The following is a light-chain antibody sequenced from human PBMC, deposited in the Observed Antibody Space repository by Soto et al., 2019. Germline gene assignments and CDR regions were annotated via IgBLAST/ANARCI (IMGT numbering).Light chain of an antibody. CDR3: QQRFTTPRT. J-gene: IGKJ1*01. CDR1: QNINNF. V-gene: IGKV1-39*01. Sequence: DIPMTQSPSSLSASVGDRVTITCRASQNINNFLNWYQQQPGKAPDLLIYTASSLQSGVPSRFSGSGSGTDFTLTISSLQPEDFATYYCQQRFTTPRTFGQGTKVEIK. CDR2: TAS.